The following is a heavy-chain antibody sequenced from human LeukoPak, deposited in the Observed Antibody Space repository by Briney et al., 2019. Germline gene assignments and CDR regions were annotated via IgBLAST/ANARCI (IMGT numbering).Heavy chain of an antibody. J-gene: IGHJ6*03. Sequence: QSGGSLRLSCAGSGFSFRSFWMSWVRQAPGKGLEWVANIDEDGNEKNYVDFVKGRFTISRDNAKNSLYLQMNSLRVEDTALYYCATTTVVPAAHADRDYYYYMDVWGKGTTVTVSS. CDR1: GFSFRSFW. CDR2: IDEDGNEK. D-gene: IGHD2-2*01. CDR3: ATTTVVPAAHADRDYYYYMDV. V-gene: IGHV3-7*03.